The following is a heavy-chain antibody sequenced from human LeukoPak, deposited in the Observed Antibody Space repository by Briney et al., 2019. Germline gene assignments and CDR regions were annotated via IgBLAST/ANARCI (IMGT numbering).Heavy chain of an antibody. J-gene: IGHJ4*02. D-gene: IGHD6-13*01. V-gene: IGHV1-2*06. Sequence: ASVKVSCKASGYTFTSYAMHWVRQAPGQGLEWMGRINPNSGGTNYAQKFQGRVTMTRDTSISTAYMELSRLRSDDTAVYYCARDIYSSSWYDYWGQGTLVTVSS. CDR3: ARDIYSSSWYDY. CDR1: GYTFTSYA. CDR2: INPNSGGT.